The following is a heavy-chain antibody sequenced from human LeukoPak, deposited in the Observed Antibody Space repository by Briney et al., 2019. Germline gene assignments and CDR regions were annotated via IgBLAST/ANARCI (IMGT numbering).Heavy chain of an antibody. J-gene: IGHJ4*02. V-gene: IGHV5-51*01. Sequence: GESLKISCKGPGYSFTSYWIGWVRQMPGKGLEWMGIIYPGDSDTRYSPSFQGQVTISADKSISTAYLQWSSLKASDTAMYYCARRGDSSGYYFDYWGQGTLVTVSS. CDR3: ARRGDSSGYYFDY. CDR2: IYPGDSDT. CDR1: GYSFTSYW. D-gene: IGHD3-22*01.